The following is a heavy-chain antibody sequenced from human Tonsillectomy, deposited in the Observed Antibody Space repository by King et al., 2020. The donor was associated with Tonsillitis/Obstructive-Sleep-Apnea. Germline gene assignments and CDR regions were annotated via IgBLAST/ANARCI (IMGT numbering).Heavy chain of an antibody. CDR2: ISGSGGST. J-gene: IGHJ3*01. CDR3: AKVHGRDFWA. D-gene: IGHD3-3*01. CDR1: GFTFSSYA. Sequence: VQLVESGGGLVQPGGSLRLSCAASGFTFSSYAMSWVRQVPGKGLEWGSCISGSGGSTSAADSVKGRFTISRDNSKKTLDVQMNSLRAEDTAVYYCAKVHGRDFWAWGQGTMVTVSS. V-gene: IGHV3-23*04.